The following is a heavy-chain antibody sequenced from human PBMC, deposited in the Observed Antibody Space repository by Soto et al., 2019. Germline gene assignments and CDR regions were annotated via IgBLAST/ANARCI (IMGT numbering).Heavy chain of an antibody. CDR1: GYTFTDYY. D-gene: IGHD2-2*03. Sequence: ASVKVCCTASGYTFTDYYMHWVRQAPGQGLEWMGWMNPNSGNTGYAQKFQGRVTMTRNTSISTAYMELSSLRSEDTAVYYCASFGYCSSTSCYAGGSWGQGTLVTVSS. J-gene: IGHJ5*02. CDR3: ASFGYCSSTSCYAGGS. V-gene: IGHV1-8*02. CDR2: MNPNSGNT.